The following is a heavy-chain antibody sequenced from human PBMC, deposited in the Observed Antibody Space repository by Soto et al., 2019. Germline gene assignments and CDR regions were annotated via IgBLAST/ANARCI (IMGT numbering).Heavy chain of an antibody. Sequence: EVQLVESGGGLVQPGGSLRLSCAASGFTVSSNYMSWVRQAPGKGLEWVSVIYSGGSTYYADSVKGRFTISRDNSKNTLYLQMNSLRAEDTAVYYCARRVRYYDSSGYYSWYFDLWGRGTLVTVSS. D-gene: IGHD3-22*01. CDR3: ARRVRYYDSSGYYSWYFDL. CDR2: IYSGGST. CDR1: GFTVSSNY. J-gene: IGHJ2*01. V-gene: IGHV3-66*04.